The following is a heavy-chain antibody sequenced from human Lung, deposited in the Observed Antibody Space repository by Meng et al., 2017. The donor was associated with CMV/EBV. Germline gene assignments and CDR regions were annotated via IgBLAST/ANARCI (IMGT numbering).Heavy chain of an antibody. CDR3: ARDHPDCSSTSCAHDY. V-gene: IGHV3-21*01. Sequence: GGSLRLSXAASGFTSSYYSMNWVRQAPGKGLEWVSSISSSSNDVYYADSVKGRFTISRDNAKNSLYLKMNSLRAEDKAVEYCARDHPDCSSTSCAHDYWGQGTMVTVSS. J-gene: IGHJ4*02. D-gene: IGHD2-2*01. CDR2: ISSSSNDV. CDR1: GFTSSYYS.